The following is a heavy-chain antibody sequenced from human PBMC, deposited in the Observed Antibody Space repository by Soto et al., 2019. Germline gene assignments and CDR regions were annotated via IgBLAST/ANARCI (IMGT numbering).Heavy chain of an antibody. CDR1: GASFSGYY. D-gene: IGHD1-26*01. CDR3: ARGRLGGAAD. J-gene: IGHJ4*02. CDR2: INHSGST. Sequence: QVQLQQWGAGLLKPSETLSLTCAVYGASFSGYYWSWIRQPPGKGLEWIGEINHSGSTNYNPSLKSRVTISVDTSKNLFSLKLSSVTAADTAVYYCARGRLGGAADWGQGTLVTVSS. V-gene: IGHV4-34*01.